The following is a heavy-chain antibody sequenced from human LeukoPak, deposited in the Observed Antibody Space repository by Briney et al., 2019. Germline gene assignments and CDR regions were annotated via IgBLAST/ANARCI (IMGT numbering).Heavy chain of an antibody. V-gene: IGHV3-30*02. CDR2: IRNDGSNK. D-gene: IGHD1-14*01. CDR1: GFTVSGNY. CDR3: AKLGIDAFDI. Sequence: GGSLRLSCAVSGFTVSGNYMSWVRQAPGKGLEWVAYIRNDGSNKDHEDSVKGRFTISRDNSKNTLYLQMNSLRVEDTAMYYCAKLGIDAFDIWGQGTVVIVSS. J-gene: IGHJ3*02.